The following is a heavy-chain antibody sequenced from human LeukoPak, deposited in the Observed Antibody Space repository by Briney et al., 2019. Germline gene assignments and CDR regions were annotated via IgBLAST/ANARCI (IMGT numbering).Heavy chain of an antibody. CDR2: IYHSGST. Sequence: SETLSLTCTVSGYSISSGYYWGWIRQPPGKGLEWIGSIYHSGSTYYNPSLKSRVTISVDTSKNQFSLKLSSVPAADTAVYYCARGDVGDTAMVTGYFDYWGQGTLVTVSS. J-gene: IGHJ4*02. V-gene: IGHV4-38-2*02. CDR3: ARGDVGDTAMVTGYFDY. D-gene: IGHD5-18*01. CDR1: GYSISSGYY.